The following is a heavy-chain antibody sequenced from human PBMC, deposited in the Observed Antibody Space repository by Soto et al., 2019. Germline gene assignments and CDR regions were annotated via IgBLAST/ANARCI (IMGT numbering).Heavy chain of an antibody. CDR3: ARDSRRRADSGTRPLYYFDY. CDR2: IYYTGNT. Sequence: QVQLKESGPGLVKPSQTLSLTCSVSGGSIGSGDYYWSWVRQSPGKGLEWIGYIYYTGNTYYNPSLGGRVTLSVDTSQNQLSLRLSDVTVADTAVYYCARDSRRRADSGTRPLYYFDYWGQGTLVTVSS. CDR1: GGSIGSGDYY. V-gene: IGHV4-30-4*01. D-gene: IGHD1-26*01. J-gene: IGHJ4*02.